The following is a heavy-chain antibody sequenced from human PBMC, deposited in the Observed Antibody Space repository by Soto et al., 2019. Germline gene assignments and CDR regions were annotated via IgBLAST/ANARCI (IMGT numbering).Heavy chain of an antibody. D-gene: IGHD2-8*02. CDR2: INHSGST. V-gene: IGHV4-34*01. J-gene: IGHJ4*02. CDR1: GGSFSGYY. Sequence: QVQLQQWGAGLLKPSETLSLTCAVYGGSFSGYYWTWIRQPPGTGPEWIGEINHSGSTNYNPSLKSRVTILVDTSKNQFSLKLTSVTAADTAVYYCARDKITGLFDYWGQGTLVTVSS. CDR3: ARDKITGLFDY.